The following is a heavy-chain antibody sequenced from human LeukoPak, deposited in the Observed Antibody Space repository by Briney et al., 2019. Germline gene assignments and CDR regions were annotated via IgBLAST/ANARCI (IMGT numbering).Heavy chain of an antibody. V-gene: IGHV3-21*01. J-gene: IGHJ6*02. Sequence: GGSLRLSCAAAGFSFSTYSMNWVRRTPGKGLEWVSSISRTSSYIYYADSVKGRFTLSRDNGKNSLYLQMNSLRAEDTAVYYCARGGMGANSQEYFYYGMDVWGQGTTVTVSS. CDR3: ARGGMGANSQEYFYYGMDV. CDR1: GFSFSTYS. CDR2: ISRTSSYI. D-gene: IGHD2-8*01.